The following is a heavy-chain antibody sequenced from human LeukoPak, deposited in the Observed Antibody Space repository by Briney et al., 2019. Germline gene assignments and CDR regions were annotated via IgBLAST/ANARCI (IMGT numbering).Heavy chain of an antibody. J-gene: IGHJ4*02. CDR1: GGSIYNHY. CDR2: IYYSGST. CDR3: ARLPSGTLNPPFDY. V-gene: IGHV4-59*08. D-gene: IGHD3-10*01. Sequence: SETLSLTCTVSGGSIYNHYWSWIRQPPGKGLESIGYIYYSGSTIYNPSLKSRFTISVDTSKNQFSLKLTSVTAADTAVYYCARLPSGTLNPPFDYWGQGSLVTVSS.